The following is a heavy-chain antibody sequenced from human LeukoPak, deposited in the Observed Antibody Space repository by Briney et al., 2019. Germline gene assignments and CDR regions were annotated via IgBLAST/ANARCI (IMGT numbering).Heavy chain of an antibody. CDR2: IKSKADGGTT. CDR3: TTGSTSRHLFDY. Sequence: PGGSLRLSCAASGFTFSNAWISWVRQAPGKGLEWVGRIKSKADGGTTDYAAPVKGRFTISRDDSKNTLYLQMNSLKTEDTAVYYCTTGSTSRHLFDYWGQGTLVTVSS. J-gene: IGHJ4*02. CDR1: GFTFSNAW. V-gene: IGHV3-15*01.